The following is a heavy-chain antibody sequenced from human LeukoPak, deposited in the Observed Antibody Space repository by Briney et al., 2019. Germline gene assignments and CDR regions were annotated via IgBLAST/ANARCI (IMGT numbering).Heavy chain of an antibody. D-gene: IGHD7-27*01. Sequence: GGSLRLSCAASGFTLSSYTMNWVRQAPGKGLEWVSSISSSSSYRYYADSLKGRFTISRDNAKNSLYLQMNSLRAEDTAVYYCARVSPLGYYFDYWGQGTLVTVSS. V-gene: IGHV3-21*01. CDR3: ARVSPLGYYFDY. CDR1: GFTLSSYT. J-gene: IGHJ4*02. CDR2: ISSSSSYR.